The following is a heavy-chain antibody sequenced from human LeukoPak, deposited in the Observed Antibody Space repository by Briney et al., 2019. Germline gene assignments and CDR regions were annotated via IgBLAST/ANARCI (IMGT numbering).Heavy chain of an antibody. CDR1: GDTFSSYA. V-gene: IGHV1-69*13. CDR3: ARAPVRGYFDY. J-gene: IGHJ4*02. CDR2: IIPIFGTA. Sequence: SVKLSCKASGDTFSSYAIRWVRQAPGQGLEWMGGIIPIFGTANYTQKFQGRVTITADESTSTAYMELSSLGSEDTAVYYCARAPVRGYFDYWGQGTLVTVSS. D-gene: IGHD3-10*01.